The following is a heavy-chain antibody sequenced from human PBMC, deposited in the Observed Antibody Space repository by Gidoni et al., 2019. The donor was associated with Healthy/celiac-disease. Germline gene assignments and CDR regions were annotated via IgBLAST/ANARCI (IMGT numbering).Heavy chain of an antibody. V-gene: IGHV3-30-3*01. Sequence: QVQLVESGGGVVQPGRSLRLSCAASGFTFSSSAMHWVRQAPGKGLEWVAVIAYDGSNKYYADSVKGRFNISRDNSKNTLYLQMNSLRAEDTAVYYCARDSEESPYNWFDPWGQGTLVTVSS. CDR3: ARDSEESPYNWFDP. CDR2: IAYDGSNK. J-gene: IGHJ5*02. CDR1: GFTFSSSA.